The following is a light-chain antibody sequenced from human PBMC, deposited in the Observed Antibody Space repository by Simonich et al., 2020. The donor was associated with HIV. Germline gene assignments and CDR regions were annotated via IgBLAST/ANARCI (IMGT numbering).Light chain of an antibody. Sequence: DIVMTQSPDSLAVSLGERATINCKSNRNILYKSKNKNYLAWYQQKPVQPPNLLISWASTRESGVPDRFSASGYGTDFTLTISSLQAEDVAVYYCHQYYSIPLTFGGGTKVEIK. CDR2: WAS. V-gene: IGKV4-1*01. CDR3: HQYYSIPLT. J-gene: IGKJ4*01. CDR1: RNILYKSKNKNY.